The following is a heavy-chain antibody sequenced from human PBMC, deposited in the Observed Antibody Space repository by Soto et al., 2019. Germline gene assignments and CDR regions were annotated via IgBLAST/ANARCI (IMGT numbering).Heavy chain of an antibody. J-gene: IGHJ3*02. CDR2: IKQDGSEK. D-gene: IGHD6-6*01. V-gene: IGHV3-7*01. CDR1: GFTFSSYW. Sequence: PGGSLRLSCAASGFTFSSYWMSWVRQAPGKGLERVANIKQDGSEKYYVDSVKGRFTISRDNAKNSLYLQMNSLRAEDTAVYYCARDQNEYSSSSKPDDAFDIWGQGTMVTVSS. CDR3: ARDQNEYSSSSKPDDAFDI.